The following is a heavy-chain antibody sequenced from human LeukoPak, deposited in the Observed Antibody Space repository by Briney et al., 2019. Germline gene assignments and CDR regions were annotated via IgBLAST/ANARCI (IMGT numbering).Heavy chain of an antibody. Sequence: GGSLRLSCAASGFTFSTYSMNWVRQAPGKGLEWVSYISSRSSTIYYADSVKGRFTISRDNAKNSLYLQMNSLRAEDTAVYYCARGSTYYDSSGQVPFDYWGQGTLVTVSS. CDR3: ARGSTYYDSSGQVPFDY. J-gene: IGHJ4*02. D-gene: IGHD3-22*01. CDR2: ISSRSSTI. CDR1: GFTFSTYS. V-gene: IGHV3-48*01.